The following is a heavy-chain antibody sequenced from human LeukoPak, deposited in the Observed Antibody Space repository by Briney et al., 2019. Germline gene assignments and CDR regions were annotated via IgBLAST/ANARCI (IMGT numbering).Heavy chain of an antibody. D-gene: IGHD3-10*01. CDR3: ARDYDGSGSRPYYYYGMDV. CDR2: ISYDGSNK. Sequence: GGSLRLSCAASGFTFSSYAMHWVRQAPGKGLEWVAVISYDGSNKYYADSVKGRFTISRDNSKNTLYLQMNSLRAEDTAVYYCARDYDGSGSRPYYYYGMDVWGQGTTVTVSS. V-gene: IGHV3-30-3*01. J-gene: IGHJ6*02. CDR1: GFTFSSYA.